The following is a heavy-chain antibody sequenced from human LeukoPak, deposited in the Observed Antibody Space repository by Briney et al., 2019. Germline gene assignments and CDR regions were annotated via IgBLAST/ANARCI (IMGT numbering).Heavy chain of an antibody. CDR1: GDGFTRHT. D-gene: IGHD6-13*01. CDR3: AREYDSRARFDS. J-gene: IGHJ4*02. V-gene: IGHV3-21*05. CDR2: IRSGSDYI. Sequence: GGSLRLSCVGSGDGFTRHTMNWVRRAPGKGVEWISYIRSGSDYIYYADSVKGRFTVSRDNARTSVYLQMNSLRVEDTAIYYCAREYDSRARFDSWGQGTLVTVSS.